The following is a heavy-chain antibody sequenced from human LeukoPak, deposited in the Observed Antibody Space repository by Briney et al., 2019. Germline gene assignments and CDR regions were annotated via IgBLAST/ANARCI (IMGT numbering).Heavy chain of an antibody. CDR2: IYYSGST. Sequence: SETLSLTCTVSGGSISSYYWSWIRQPPGKGLEWIGYIYYSGSTNYNPSLKSRVTISVDTSKNQFSLKLSSVTAADTAVYYCARDGSGSSGWYNFDYWGQGTLVTVSS. CDR1: GGSISSYY. D-gene: IGHD6-19*01. J-gene: IGHJ4*02. CDR3: ARDGSGSSGWYNFDY. V-gene: IGHV4-59*01.